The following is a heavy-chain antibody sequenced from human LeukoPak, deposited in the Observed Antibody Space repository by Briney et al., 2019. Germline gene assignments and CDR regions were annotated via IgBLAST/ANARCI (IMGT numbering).Heavy chain of an antibody. CDR2: IIPIFGTA. V-gene: IGHV1-69*13. J-gene: IGHJ4*02. CDR1: GGTFISYA. Sequence: SVKVSCKASGGTFISYAISWVRQAPGQGLEWMGGIIPIFGTANYAQKFQGRVTITADESTSTAYMELSSLRSEDTAVYYCARARCGGDCYLDYWGQGTLVTVSS. D-gene: IGHD2-21*02. CDR3: ARARCGGDCYLDY.